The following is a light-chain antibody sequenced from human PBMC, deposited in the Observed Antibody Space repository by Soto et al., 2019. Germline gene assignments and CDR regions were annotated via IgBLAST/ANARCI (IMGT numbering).Light chain of an antibody. Sequence: EIVLTQPPATRSLSPGERATLSCRASQSVSSYLAWYQQKPGQAPRLLIYDASNRATGIPARFSGSRSGTDFTITISSREPEDFAVYYCQQSSTSPPFLTCGGGTNVQIK. J-gene: IGKJ4*02. CDR2: DAS. CDR1: QSVSSY. CDR3: QQSSTSPPFLT. V-gene: IGKV3-11*01.